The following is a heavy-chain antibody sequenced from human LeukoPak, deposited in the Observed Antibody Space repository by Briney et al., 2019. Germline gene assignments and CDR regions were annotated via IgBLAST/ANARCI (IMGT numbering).Heavy chain of an antibody. CDR2: LSGSGGST. J-gene: IGHJ4*02. CDR1: GFTFSSYA. V-gene: IGHV3-23*01. D-gene: IGHD3-16*02. CDR3: AKSPPKEYDSVWGSYRPPANY. Sequence: GGSLRLSCAASGFTFSSYAMSWVRQAPGKGLEWVSALSGSGGSTYYADPVKGGFTISRDNSKNTLYLQMNSLRAEDTAVYYCAKSPPKEYDSVWGSYRPPANYWGQGTLVTVSS.